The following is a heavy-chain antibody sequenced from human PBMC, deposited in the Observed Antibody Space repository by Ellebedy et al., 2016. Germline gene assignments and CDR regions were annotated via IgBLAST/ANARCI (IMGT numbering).Heavy chain of an antibody. CDR3: VRVESSGYSYFMVV. CDR1: GFLFNSSV. CDR2: ISYDGSKR. D-gene: IGHD3-22*01. V-gene: IGHV3-30-3*01. J-gene: IGHJ6*03. Sequence: GGSLRLXCAASGFLFNSSVINWVRQAPGKGLEWVAVISYDGSKRYYADSVKGRVTISRDNSKNTVYLQMSSLRLEDTAVYYCVRVESSGYSYFMVVWGNGTTVSVSS.